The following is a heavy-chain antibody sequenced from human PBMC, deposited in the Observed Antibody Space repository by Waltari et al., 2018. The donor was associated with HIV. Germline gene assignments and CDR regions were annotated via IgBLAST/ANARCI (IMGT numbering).Heavy chain of an antibody. V-gene: IGHV4-34*01. CDR3: VRGLGSRPHFRSYDP. Sequence: QVRLQQWGAGLLQPSETLSLTCAVYGDSLGGYSWAWIRRSPEKGMEWIGEIEQNGDTNYHPSYKSQLTISVDTSKNQFSLTLRSATAADTAVYYCVRGLGSRPHFRSYDPWGQGTPVIVSS. D-gene: IGHD3-3*02. CDR1: GDSLGGYS. CDR2: IEQNGDT. J-gene: IGHJ5*02.